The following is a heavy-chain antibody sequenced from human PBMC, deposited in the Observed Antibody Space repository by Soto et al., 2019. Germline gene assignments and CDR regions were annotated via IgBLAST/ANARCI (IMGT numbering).Heavy chain of an antibody. CDR1: GGYISGGYYS. CDR3: ARGDRHSSGDIDL. D-gene: IGHD6-19*01. J-gene: IGHJ5*02. CDR2: IYNSGST. V-gene: IGHV4-30-2*01. Sequence: SETLSLTCAVSGGYISGGYYSWSWIRQPPGKGLEWIGFIYNSGSTYYNSSLKSRVTISVDRSKNHFFLNLTSVTAADTAVYYCARGDRHSSGDIDLWGQGTQVTVSS.